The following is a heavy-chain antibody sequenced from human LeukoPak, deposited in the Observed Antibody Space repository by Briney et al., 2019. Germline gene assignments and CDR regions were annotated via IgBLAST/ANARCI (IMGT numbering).Heavy chain of an antibody. V-gene: IGHV2-70*11. Sequence: SGPTLVNPTQTLTLTCTFSGFSLSTSGMCVSWIRQPPGKALEWLARIDWDDDKYYSTSLKTRLTISKDTSKNQVVLTMTNMDPVDTATYYCARVYSYVGVPQTDYWGQGTLVTVSS. J-gene: IGHJ4*02. CDR2: IDWDDDK. CDR1: GFSLSTSGMC. D-gene: IGHD5-18*01. CDR3: ARVYSYVGVPQTDY.